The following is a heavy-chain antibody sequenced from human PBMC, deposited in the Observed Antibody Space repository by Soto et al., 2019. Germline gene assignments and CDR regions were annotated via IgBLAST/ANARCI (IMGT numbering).Heavy chain of an antibody. CDR3: ARTAAAGKYYYGMAV. D-gene: IGHD6-13*01. J-gene: IGHJ6*02. CDR1: GYSFTSYW. CDR2: IYPGDSDT. Sequence: PGESLKISCKGSGYSFTSYWSGWGRQMPGKGLESMGIIYPGDSDTRYSPSFQGQVTISADKSISTAYLQWSSLKASDTAMYYCARTAAAGKYYYGMAVWGQGTPVTVSS. V-gene: IGHV5-51*01.